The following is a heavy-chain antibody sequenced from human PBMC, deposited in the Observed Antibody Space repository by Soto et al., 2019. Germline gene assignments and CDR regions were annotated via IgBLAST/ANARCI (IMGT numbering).Heavy chain of an antibody. CDR1: GYTFTSYY. D-gene: IGHD1-26*01. CDR2: INPSGGST. CDR3: ARERGIVGAPPLSDFQH. J-gene: IGHJ1*01. Sequence: ASVKVSCKASGYTFTSYYMHWVRQAPGQGLEWMGIINPSGGSTSYAQKFQGRVTMTRDTSTSTVYMELSSLRSEDTAVYYCARERGIVGAPPLSDFQHWGQGALVTVSS. V-gene: IGHV1-46*01.